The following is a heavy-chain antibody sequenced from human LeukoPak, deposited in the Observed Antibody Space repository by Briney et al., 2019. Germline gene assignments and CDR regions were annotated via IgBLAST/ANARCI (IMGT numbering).Heavy chain of an antibody. D-gene: IGHD6-19*01. J-gene: IGHJ4*02. Sequence: SETLSLTCTVSGGSISTFFWTWLRQPAGKGLEWIGRIYTSGSTNYNASLKSRVTMSVDTSKDQFSLKLSSVTAADTAVYYCARESETVAGRGLDYWGQGTLVTVSS. CDR1: GGSISTFF. CDR3: ARESETVAGRGLDY. CDR2: IYTSGST. V-gene: IGHV4-4*07.